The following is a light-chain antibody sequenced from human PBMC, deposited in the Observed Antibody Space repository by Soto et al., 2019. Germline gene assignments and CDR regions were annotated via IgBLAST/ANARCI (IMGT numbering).Light chain of an antibody. CDR1: QSIRKY. CDR2: AAS. V-gene: IGKV1-39*01. CDR3: QQYGSSPTWT. Sequence: DIQMTQSPSSLSASVGDRVIITCRASQSIRKYLNWYQHKPGKVPTLLIYAASSLQSGVPSRFSGSGSGTDFTLTISRLEPEDFAVYYCQQYGSSPTWTFGQGTKVDIK. J-gene: IGKJ1*01.